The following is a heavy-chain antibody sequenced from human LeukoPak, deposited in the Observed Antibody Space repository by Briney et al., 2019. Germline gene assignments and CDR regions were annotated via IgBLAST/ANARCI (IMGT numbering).Heavy chain of an antibody. Sequence: GGSLRLSCAASGFTFSSYSMNWVRQAPGKGLEWVSPISSSSSYIYYADSVKGRFTISRDNAKNSLYLQMNSLRAEDTAVYYCARSGIIAAGGFDYWGQGTLVTVSS. CDR3: ARSGIIAAGGFDY. J-gene: IGHJ4*02. CDR1: GFTFSSYS. V-gene: IGHV3-21*01. D-gene: IGHD6-13*01. CDR2: ISSSSSYI.